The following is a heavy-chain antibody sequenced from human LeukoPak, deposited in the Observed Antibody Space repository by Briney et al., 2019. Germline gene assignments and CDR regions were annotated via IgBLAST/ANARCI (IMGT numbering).Heavy chain of an antibody. CDR1: GASISDYY. CDR2: MYYSGIP. CDR3: ASHHGRGEAFDY. J-gene: IGHJ4*02. Sequence: PSETLSLTCTVSGASISDYYWSWIRQPPGKRLEGIAHMYYSGIPNYSRSLKSRVTMSADKSNNQVSLTLTSVTAADTAVYYCASHHGRGEAFDYWGRGTLVTVSS. D-gene: IGHD3-10*01. V-gene: IGHV4-59*08.